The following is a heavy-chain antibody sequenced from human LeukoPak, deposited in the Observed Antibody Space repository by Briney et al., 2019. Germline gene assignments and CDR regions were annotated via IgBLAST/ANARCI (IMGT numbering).Heavy chain of an antibody. CDR2: IKQDESEK. D-gene: IGHD3-10*01. CDR1: GYSFTSYW. CDR3: ARDVPFGESCDY. V-gene: IGHV3-7*04. Sequence: GESLKISCKGSGYSFTSYWIGWVRQAPGKGLEWVANIKQDESEKYYVDSVEGRFTISRDNAKNSLYLQMNSLRAEDTAVYYCARDVPFGESCDYWGQGTLVTVSS. J-gene: IGHJ4*02.